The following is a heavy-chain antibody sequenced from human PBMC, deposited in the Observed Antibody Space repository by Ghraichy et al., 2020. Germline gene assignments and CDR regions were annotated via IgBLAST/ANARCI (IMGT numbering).Heavy chain of an antibody. CDR2: IYYSGST. D-gene: IGHD6-19*01. CDR1: GGSISSYY. V-gene: IGHV4-59*01. CDR3: ARAPPAYSSGWYPYNYYYYYMDV. J-gene: IGHJ6*03. Sequence: ESLNISCTVSGGSISSYYWSWIRQPPGKGLEWIGYIYYSGSTNYNPSLKSRVTISVDTSKNQFSLKLRSVTAADTAVDYCARAPPAYSSGWYPYNYYYYYMDVWGKGTTVTVSS.